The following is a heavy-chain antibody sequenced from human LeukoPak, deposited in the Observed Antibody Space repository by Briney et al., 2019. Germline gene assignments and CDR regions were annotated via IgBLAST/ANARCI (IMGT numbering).Heavy chain of an antibody. J-gene: IGHJ6*03. V-gene: IGHV1-46*01. Sequence: ASVKVSCKASGYTFISYYMHWVRQAPGQGLEWMGIINPSGGSTSYAQKFQGRVTMTRDTSTSTVYMELSSLRSEDTAVYYCTRGVRYYYDSSGSAVDYYYYMVVWGKGTTVTVSS. D-gene: IGHD3-22*01. CDR3: TRGVRYYYDSSGSAVDYYYYMVV. CDR1: GYTFISYY. CDR2: INPSGGST.